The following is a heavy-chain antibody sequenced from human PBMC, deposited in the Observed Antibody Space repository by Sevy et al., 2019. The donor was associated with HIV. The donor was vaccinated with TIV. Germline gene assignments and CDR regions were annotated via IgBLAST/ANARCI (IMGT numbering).Heavy chain of an antibody. CDR3: ARNDIVVVPAALLPDYYYYYYMDV. CDR1: GYTFTSYY. D-gene: IGHD2-2*01. Sequence: ASVKASCKASGYTFTSYYMHWVRQAPGQGLEWMGIINPSGGSTSYAQKFQGRVTMTRDTSTSTVYMELSSLRSEDTAVYYCARNDIVVVPAALLPDYYYYYYMDVWGKGTTVTVSS. J-gene: IGHJ6*03. CDR2: INPSGGST. V-gene: IGHV1-46*01.